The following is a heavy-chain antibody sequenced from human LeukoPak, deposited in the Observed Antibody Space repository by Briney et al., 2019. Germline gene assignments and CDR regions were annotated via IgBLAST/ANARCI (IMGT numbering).Heavy chain of an antibody. D-gene: IGHD3-16*01. CDR2: IYSSGST. Sequence: SETLSLTCTVSGDSMSSFYWSWIRQPPGEGLEWIGYIYSSGSTNYNPSLKSRVTISVDMSKSQFSLKLSSVTAADTAVYYCARGVVITFGGAADYWDQGTQVTVSS. CDR3: ARGVVITFGGAADY. V-gene: IGHV4-59*01. J-gene: IGHJ4*02. CDR1: GDSMSSFY.